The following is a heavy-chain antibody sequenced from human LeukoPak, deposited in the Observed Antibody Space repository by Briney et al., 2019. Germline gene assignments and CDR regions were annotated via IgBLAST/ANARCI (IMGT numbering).Heavy chain of an antibody. D-gene: IGHD3-16*01. CDR2: IRFDGSNK. J-gene: IGHJ4*02. V-gene: IGHV3-30*02. CDR1: GFTFSSYG. Sequence: GGSLRLSCAASGFTFSSYGIHWVRQAPGKGLEWVAFIRFDGSNKYYADSVKGRFTISRDNAKNSLYLQMNSLRAEDTAVYYCAREGPYDYVWGSLDYWGQGTLVTVSS. CDR3: AREGPYDYVWGSLDY.